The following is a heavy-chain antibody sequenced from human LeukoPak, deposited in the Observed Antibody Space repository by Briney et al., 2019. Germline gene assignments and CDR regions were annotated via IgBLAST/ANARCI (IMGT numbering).Heavy chain of an antibody. CDR2: IKSKTECGTT. Sequence: PGGSLRLSCAASGFTFSNAWMSWVRQAPGKGLEWVGRIKSKTECGTTDYAAPVKGRFTISRDDSKNTLYLQMNSLKTEDTAVYYCTTDHSDYWGQGTLVTVSS. J-gene: IGHJ4*02. CDR1: GFTFSNAW. CDR3: TTDHSDY. V-gene: IGHV3-15*01.